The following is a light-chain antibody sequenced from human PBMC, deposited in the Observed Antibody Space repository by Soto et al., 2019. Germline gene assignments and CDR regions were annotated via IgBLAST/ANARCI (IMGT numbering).Light chain of an antibody. V-gene: IGKV2-28*01. CDR1: KSLLHSNGYNF. J-gene: IGKJ5*01. CDR3: VQGPVTPPT. CDR2: LGS. Sequence: LSVHGNPGELGSICCSTSKSLLHSNGYNFLDWYLQKPGQSPQLLIYLGSSRSSGVPDRFSGCGTGPHFTLKCGIVVAEDVLSYSSVQGPVTPPTFGEGTRLEIK.